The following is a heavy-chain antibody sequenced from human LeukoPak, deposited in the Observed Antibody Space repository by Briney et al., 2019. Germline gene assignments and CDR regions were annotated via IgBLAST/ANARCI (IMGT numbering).Heavy chain of an antibody. CDR2: ISAYNGNT. CDR3: ARERYGPKHFDY. CDR1: GYTFTSYG. J-gene: IGHJ4*02. Sequence: ASVKVSCKASGYTFTSYGTSWVRQAPGQGLEWMGWISAYNGNTNYAQKLQGRVTMTTDTSTSTAYMELRSLRSDDTAVYYCARERYGPKHFDYWGQGTLVTVSS. D-gene: IGHD1-14*01. V-gene: IGHV1-18*01.